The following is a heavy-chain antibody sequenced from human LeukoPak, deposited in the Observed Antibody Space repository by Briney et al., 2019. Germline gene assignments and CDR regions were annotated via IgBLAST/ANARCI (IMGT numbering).Heavy chain of an antibody. CDR2: ISYDGSNK. CDR1: GFTFSSYA. D-gene: IGHD6-19*01. CDR3: SKKAVAGD. V-gene: IGHV3-30*04. Sequence: GRSLRLSCAASGFTFSSYAMHWVRQAPGKGLEWVAVISYDGSNKYYADSVKGRFTISRDNSKNTLYLQMNSLRAEDTAVYYCSKKAVAGDWGQGTLVTVSS. J-gene: IGHJ4*02.